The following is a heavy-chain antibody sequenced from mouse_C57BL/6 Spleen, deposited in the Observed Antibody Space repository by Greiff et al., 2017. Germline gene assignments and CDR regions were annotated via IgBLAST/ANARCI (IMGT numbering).Heavy chain of an antibody. Sequence: VKLMESGAELVKPGASVKISCKASGYAFSSYWMTWVKQRPGKGLEWIGQIYPGDGDTNYNGKFKGKATLTADKSSSTAYMQLSSLTSEDSAVYFCARRLLDYWGQGTTLTVSS. J-gene: IGHJ2*01. V-gene: IGHV1-80*01. CDR2: IYPGDGDT. CDR1: GYAFSSYW. CDR3: ARRLLDY.